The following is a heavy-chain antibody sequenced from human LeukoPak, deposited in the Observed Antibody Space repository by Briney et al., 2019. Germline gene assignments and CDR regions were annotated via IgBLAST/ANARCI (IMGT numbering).Heavy chain of an antibody. Sequence: GASVKVSCKASGYKFTNYGISWVRQAPGQGLEWMGWISPYNGNTIYAQKLQGRVTMTTDTSTSTAYMELRSLRSDDTAVYYCAKDNSGSYYSAWDYWGQGTLVTVSS. J-gene: IGHJ4*02. V-gene: IGHV1-18*01. CDR3: AKDNSGSYYSAWDY. D-gene: IGHD1-26*01. CDR2: ISPYNGNT. CDR1: GYKFTNYG.